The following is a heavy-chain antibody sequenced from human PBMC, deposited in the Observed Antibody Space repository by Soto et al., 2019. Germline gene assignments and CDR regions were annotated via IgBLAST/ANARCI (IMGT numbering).Heavy chain of an antibody. CDR3: ARDLGRGSSWVYYYGMDV. V-gene: IGHV3-30-3*01. CDR2: ISYDGSNK. Sequence: PGGSLRLSCAASGFTFSSYAMHWVRQAPGKGLEWVAVISYDGSNKYYADSVKGRFTISRDNSKNTLYLQMNSLRAEDTAVYYCARDLGRGSSWVYYYGMDVWGQGTTVTVSS. J-gene: IGHJ6*02. CDR1: GFTFSSYA. D-gene: IGHD6-13*01.